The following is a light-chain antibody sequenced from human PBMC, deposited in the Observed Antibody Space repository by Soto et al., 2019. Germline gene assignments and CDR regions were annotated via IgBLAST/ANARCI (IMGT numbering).Light chain of an antibody. CDR3: NSYTTSSTYV. CDR2: EVT. V-gene: IGLV2-14*01. Sequence: QSALTQPASVSGSPGQSIAISCTGTSSDVGGYNYVSWYQHHPGEAPKLMIFEVTKRPSGVSNRFSGSKSDNTASLTISGLQAEDEADYFCNSYTTSSTYVFGSGTKVTVL. CDR1: SSDVGGYNY. J-gene: IGLJ1*01.